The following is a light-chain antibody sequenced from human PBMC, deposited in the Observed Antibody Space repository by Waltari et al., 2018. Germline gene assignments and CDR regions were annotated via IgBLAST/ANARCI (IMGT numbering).Light chain of an antibody. J-gene: IGLJ2*01. CDR1: SSNIGNDY. V-gene: IGLV1-51*02. Sequence: QSVLTQPPSVSAAPGQKVTISCSGSSSNIGNDYVSWYQQLPGTAPKLFIYEKNKLPSGIPDRFSGSKSGTSATLGITGLQTGDEADYYCGTWDTSLSALIFGGGTKLTVL. CDR3: GTWDTSLSALI. CDR2: EKN.